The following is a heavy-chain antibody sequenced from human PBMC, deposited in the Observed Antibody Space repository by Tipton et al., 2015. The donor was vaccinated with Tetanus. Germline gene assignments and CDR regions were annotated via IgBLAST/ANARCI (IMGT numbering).Heavy chain of an antibody. CDR3: ASPPGYSSSWYPRSEYFQH. CDR2: INHSGST. J-gene: IGHJ1*01. Sequence: TLSLTCAVYGGSFSGYYWSWIRQPPGKGLEWIGEINHSGSTNYNPSLKSRVTISVDTSKNQFSLKLSSVTAADTAVYYCASPPGYSSSWYPRSEYFQHWGQGTLVTVSS. CDR1: GGSFSGYY. D-gene: IGHD6-13*01. V-gene: IGHV4-34*01.